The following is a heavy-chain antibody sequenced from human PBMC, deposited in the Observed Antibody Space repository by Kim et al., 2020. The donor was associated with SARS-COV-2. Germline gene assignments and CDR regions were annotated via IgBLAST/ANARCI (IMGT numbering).Heavy chain of an antibody. CDR3: AKDSGSSRSYYFDY. J-gene: IGHJ4*02. CDR2: ISGSGGST. V-gene: IGHV3-23*01. CDR1: GFTFSSYA. D-gene: IGHD6-13*01. Sequence: GGSLRLSCAASGFTFSSYAMSWVRQAPGKGLEWVSVISGSGGSTYYADSVKGRFTISRDNSKNTLYLQMTSLRAEDTAVYYCAKDSGSSRSYYFDYWGQGTLVTVSS.